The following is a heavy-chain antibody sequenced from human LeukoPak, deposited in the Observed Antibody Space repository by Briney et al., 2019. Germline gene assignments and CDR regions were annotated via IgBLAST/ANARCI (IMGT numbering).Heavy chain of an antibody. V-gene: IGHV4-4*07. Sequence: SETLSLTCTVSGGSFSSHCWTWIRQSAGKGLEWLGRIYTSGTTHFNPSFESRLSMSVDTSKAQFSLKLTSVTAADTAVYYCARGSPSGASFFSFWGQGTLVTVSS. CDR2: IYTSGTT. CDR3: ARGSPSGASFFSF. CDR1: GGSFSSHC. D-gene: IGHD1-26*01. J-gene: IGHJ4*02.